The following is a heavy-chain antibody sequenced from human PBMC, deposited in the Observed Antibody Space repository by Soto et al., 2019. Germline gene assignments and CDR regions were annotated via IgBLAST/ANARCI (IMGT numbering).Heavy chain of an antibody. J-gene: IGHJ4*02. D-gene: IGHD5-12*01. CDR1: GYTFTTFG. CDR3: ARGRSGYDWDFFDF. CDR2: INTGNGNT. V-gene: IGHV1-3*04. Sequence: QVQVVQSGAEVKKPGASVKVSCRASGYTFTTFGMHWVRQAPGQRLEWMGWINTGNGNTKYSQKFQGRVIITRDTSASTAYMDLSGLRSEDTAIYYCARGRSGYDWDFFDFWGQGTLVSVSS.